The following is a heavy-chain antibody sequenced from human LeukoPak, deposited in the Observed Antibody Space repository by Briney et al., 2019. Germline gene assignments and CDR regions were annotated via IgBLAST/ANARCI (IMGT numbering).Heavy chain of an antibody. J-gene: IGHJ4*02. CDR1: GFTFSSYW. CDR3: ARNRGPSY. V-gene: IGHV3-7*01. Sequence: PGGSLRLSCAASGFTFSSYWMSWVRQAPGKGLEWVANIKPDGSEKFYADSVEGRFTISRDNAKNSVYLQMDSLRAEDTAVYYCARNRGPSYWGQGTLVTVSS. CDR2: IKPDGSEK.